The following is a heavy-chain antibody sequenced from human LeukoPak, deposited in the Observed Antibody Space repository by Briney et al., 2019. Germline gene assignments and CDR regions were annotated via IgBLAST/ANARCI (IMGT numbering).Heavy chain of an antibody. D-gene: IGHD5-24*01. V-gene: IGHV3-74*01. J-gene: IGHJ4*02. CDR1: GFTFSSYW. CDR3: AGEGATAYYFDY. Sequence: GGSLRLSCAASGFTFSSYWMHWVRQAPGKGLVLVSRINSDGRSTIYADSVKGRFTVSRDNAKNTLYLQMNSLRAEDSAVYYCAGEGATAYYFDYWGQGTLVTVSS. CDR2: INSDGRST.